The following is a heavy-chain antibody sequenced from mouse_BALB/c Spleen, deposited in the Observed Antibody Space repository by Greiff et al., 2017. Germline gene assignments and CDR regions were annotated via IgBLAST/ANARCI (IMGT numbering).Heavy chain of an antibody. V-gene: IGHV5-17*02. CDR1: GFTFSSFG. Sequence: EVKLVESGGGLVQPGGSRKLSCAASGFTFSSFGMHWVRQAPEKGLEWVAYISSGSSTIYYADTVKGRFTISRDNPKNTLFLQMTSLRSEDTAMYYCARSLYYYGSSYGNFDYWGQGTTLTVSS. CDR3: ARSLYYYGSSYGNFDY. J-gene: IGHJ2*01. CDR2: ISSGSSTI. D-gene: IGHD1-1*01.